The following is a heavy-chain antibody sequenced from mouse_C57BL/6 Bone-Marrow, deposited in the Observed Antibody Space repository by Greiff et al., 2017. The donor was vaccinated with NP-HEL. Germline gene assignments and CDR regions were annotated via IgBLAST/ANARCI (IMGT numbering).Heavy chain of an antibody. CDR3: VRYWDSGWFDY. D-gene: IGHD4-1*01. Sequence: VQLQQPGAELVKPGASVKLSCKASGYTFTSYWMQWVKQRPGQGLEWIGKIHPNSGSTNYNEKLKGKATLTVDKSSSTAYMQLSSLTSEDSAVYYCVRYWDSGWFDYWGQGTTVTVSS. V-gene: IGHV1-64*01. CDR1: GYTFTSYW. CDR2: IHPNSGST. J-gene: IGHJ2*01.